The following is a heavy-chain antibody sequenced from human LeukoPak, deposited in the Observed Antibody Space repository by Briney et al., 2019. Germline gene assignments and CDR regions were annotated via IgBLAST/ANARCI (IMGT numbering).Heavy chain of an antibody. D-gene: IGHD6-19*01. V-gene: IGHV1-69*05. CDR1: GGTFSSYA. J-gene: IGHJ5*02. Sequence: GASVKVSCKASGGTFSSYAISWVRQAPGQGLEWMGGIIPIFGTANYAQKFQGRVTITTDESTSTAYMEPSSLRSEDTAVYYCARAHSSGWYPHANWFDPWGQGTLVTVSS. CDR3: ARAHSSGWYPHANWFDP. CDR2: IIPIFGTA.